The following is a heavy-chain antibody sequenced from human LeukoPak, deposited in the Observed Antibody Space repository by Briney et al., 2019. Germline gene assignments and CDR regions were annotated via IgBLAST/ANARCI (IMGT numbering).Heavy chain of an antibody. CDR1: GFTVSSNY. V-gene: IGHV3-66*01. CDR2: IYSGGST. J-gene: IGHJ4*02. CDR3: ARTRAMATIDY. Sequence: GGSLRLSCAASGFTVSSNYMSWVRQAPGKGLEWVSIIYSGGSTYYADSVKGRFTISGDNSKNTLYLQMNSLRAEDTAVYYCARTRAMATIDYWGQGTLVTVSS. D-gene: IGHD5-24*01.